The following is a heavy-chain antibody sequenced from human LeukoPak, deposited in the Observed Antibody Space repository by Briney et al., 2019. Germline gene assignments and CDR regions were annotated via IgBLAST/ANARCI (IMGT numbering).Heavy chain of an antibody. V-gene: IGHV1-69*13. Sequence: SVKVSCKASGGTFSSYAISWVRQAPGQGLEWMGGIIPIFGTANYAQKFQGRVTITADESTSTAYMELSSLRSEDKAVYYCARDLLDYDSSGYSDYWGQGTLVTVSS. CDR1: GGTFSSYA. CDR2: IIPIFGTA. J-gene: IGHJ4*02. CDR3: ARDLLDYDSSGYSDY. D-gene: IGHD3-22*01.